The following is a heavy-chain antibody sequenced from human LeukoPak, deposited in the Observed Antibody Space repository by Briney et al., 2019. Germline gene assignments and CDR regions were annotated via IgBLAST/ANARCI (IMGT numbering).Heavy chain of an antibody. CDR3: ARGHYDILTGPGGLYFFDY. J-gene: IGHJ4*02. V-gene: IGHV1-46*01. Sequence: ASVKVSCKASGYTFTSHNIHWVRQAPGQGLEWMGIINPSGGDLFYAQKFQGRVTMTTDTSTSTAYMELRSLRSDDTAVYYCARGHYDILTGPGGLYFFDYWGQGTLVTVSS. D-gene: IGHD3-9*01. CDR1: GYTFTSHN. CDR2: INPSGGDL.